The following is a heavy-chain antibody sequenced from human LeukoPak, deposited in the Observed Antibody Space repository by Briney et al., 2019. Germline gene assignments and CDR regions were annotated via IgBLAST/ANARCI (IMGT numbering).Heavy chain of an antibody. D-gene: IGHD2-2*01. CDR3: ARVCSSTSCYYVDY. CDR1: GFTFSSYG. V-gene: IGHV3-21*01. CDR2: ISSSSSYI. Sequence: GGSLRLSCAASGFTFSSYGMNWVRQAPGKGLEWVSSISSSSSYIYYADSVKGRFTISRDNAKNSLYLQMNSLRAEDTAVYYCARVCSSTSCYYVDYWGQGTLVTVSS. J-gene: IGHJ4*02.